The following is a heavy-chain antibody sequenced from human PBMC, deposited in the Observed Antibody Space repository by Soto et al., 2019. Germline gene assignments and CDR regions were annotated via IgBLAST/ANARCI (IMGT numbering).Heavy chain of an antibody. Sequence: PGGSLRLSCEASGFALSDYAMHWVRQAPGEGLEWVAIISYDGSAKKYADSVKGRFTISRDNSKNTVYLQMSSLTGDDTAVYYCARDFLAAYSHSGMFDYWGQGTLVTVSS. V-gene: IGHV3-30*14. J-gene: IGHJ4*02. CDR2: ISYDGSAK. CDR1: GFALSDYA. D-gene: IGHD3-10*01. CDR3: ARDFLAAYSHSGMFDY.